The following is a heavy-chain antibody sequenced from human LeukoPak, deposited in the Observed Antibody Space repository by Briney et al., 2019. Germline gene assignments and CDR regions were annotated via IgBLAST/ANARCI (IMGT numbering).Heavy chain of an antibody. CDR3: AREYYYDSNRGDAFDI. J-gene: IGHJ3*02. CDR2: INPNSGGT. V-gene: IGHV1-2*02. CDR1: GYTFTGYY. Sequence: ASVKVSCKASGYTFTGYYMHWVRQAPGQGLEWMGWINPNSGGTNYAQKFQGRVTMTRDMSISTAYMELSRLRSDDTAVYYCAREYYYDSNRGDAFDIWGQGTMVTVSS. D-gene: IGHD3-22*01.